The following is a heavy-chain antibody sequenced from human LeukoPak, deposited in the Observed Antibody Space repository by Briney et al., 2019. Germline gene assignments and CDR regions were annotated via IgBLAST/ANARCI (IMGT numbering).Heavy chain of an antibody. CDR1: GFTFSSYS. CDR2: VSSSSSFI. Sequence: PGGSLRLSCAASGFTFSSYSMNWVRQAPGKGLEWVSSVSSSSSFIYYADSVKGRFTISRDNAKNSLYLQMNSLRAEDTAVYYCARDMGYTYGYGDAFDIWGQGTMVTVSS. D-gene: IGHD5-18*01. CDR3: ARDMGYTYGYGDAFDI. V-gene: IGHV3-21*01. J-gene: IGHJ3*02.